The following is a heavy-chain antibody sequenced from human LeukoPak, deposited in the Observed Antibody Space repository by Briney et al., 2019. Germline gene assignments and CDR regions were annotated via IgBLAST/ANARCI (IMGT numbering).Heavy chain of an antibody. J-gene: IGHJ4*02. D-gene: IGHD3-22*01. CDR2: INPNSGGT. Sequence: ASVKVSCKASGYTFTGYYMHWVRQAPGQGLEWMGRINPNSGGTNYAQKFQGRVTMTRDTSISTAYMELSRLRSDDTAVYYCARDKSYYDSSGYYYPAPFDYWGQGTLVTVSS. CDR1: GYTFTGYY. CDR3: ARDKSYYDSSGYYYPAPFDY. V-gene: IGHV1-2*06.